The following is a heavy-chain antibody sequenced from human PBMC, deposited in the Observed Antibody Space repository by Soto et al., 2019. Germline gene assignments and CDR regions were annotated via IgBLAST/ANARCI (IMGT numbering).Heavy chain of an antibody. D-gene: IGHD6-13*01. V-gene: IGHV1-18*04. CDR2: ISAYNGNT. J-gene: IGHJ3*01. Sequence: QVQLVQSGAEVKKPGASVKVSCKASGYTFTSYGISGVRQAPGQGLEWMVWISAYNGNTNYAQKLQGRVTMTTHTSTSTAYMELRSMTSDDTAVYYCARDPDSSSWIGGDAFAVWGQGTLVTVSS. CDR3: ARDPDSSSWIGGDAFAV. CDR1: GYTFTSYG.